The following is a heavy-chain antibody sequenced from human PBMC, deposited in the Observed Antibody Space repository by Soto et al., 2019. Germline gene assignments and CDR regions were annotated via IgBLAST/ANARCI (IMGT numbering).Heavy chain of an antibody. D-gene: IGHD6-25*01. Sequence: SETLSLTCTVSGYSISSAHYWGWIRQPPGEGLEWVGTVSHSGSTYYSPSLKSRVTLSVDSSKSQFSLRLSSVTAADTAVYYCARVLYGVHPYSSAYYFDYWGQGTLVTVSS. J-gene: IGHJ4*02. CDR1: GYSISSAHY. CDR2: VSHSGST. V-gene: IGHV4-38-2*02. CDR3: ARVLYGVHPYSSAYYFDY.